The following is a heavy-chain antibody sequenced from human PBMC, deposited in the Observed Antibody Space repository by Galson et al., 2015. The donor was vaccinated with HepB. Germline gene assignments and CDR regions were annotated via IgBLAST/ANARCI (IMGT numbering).Heavy chain of an antibody. CDR1: GYTFTSYY. D-gene: IGHD3-10*01. CDR3: VPSGDGSGSFDN. CDR2: INPSGTST. Sequence: SVKVSCKASGYTFTSYYIHWVRQAPGQGLEWMGRINPSGTSTTYAQKFQDKVTMTRDTSTSTVYMDLSSLTSEDTAVYYCVPSGDGSGSFDNWGQGTLVTVSS. V-gene: IGHV1-46*01. J-gene: IGHJ4*02.